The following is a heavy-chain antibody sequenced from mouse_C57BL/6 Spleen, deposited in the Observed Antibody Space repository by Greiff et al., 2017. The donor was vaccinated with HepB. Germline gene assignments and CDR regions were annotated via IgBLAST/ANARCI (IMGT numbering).Heavy chain of an antibody. CDR2: ISSDSSTI. J-gene: IGHJ3*01. CDR3: ARPYGSSPWFAY. D-gene: IGHD1-1*01. V-gene: IGHV5-17*01. CDR1: GFTFSDYG. Sequence: DVQLVESGGGLVKPGGSLKLSCAASGFTFSDYGMHWVRQAPEKGLEWVAYISSDSSTIYYADTVKGRFTISRDNAKNTLFLQMTSLRSEDTAMYYCARPYGSSPWFAYWGQGTLVTVSA.